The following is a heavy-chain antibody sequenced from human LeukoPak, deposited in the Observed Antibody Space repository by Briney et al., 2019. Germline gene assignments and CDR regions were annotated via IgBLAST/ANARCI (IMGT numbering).Heavy chain of an antibody. D-gene: IGHD6-13*01. CDR3: ALGAAAALGVDY. V-gene: IGHV4-39*07. Sequence: SETLSLTCTVSGGSIGSSSYYWGWIRQPPGKGLEWIGSIYYSGSTYYNPSLKSRVTISVDTSKNQFSLKLSSVTAADTAVYYCALGAAAALGVDYWCQGTLVTVSS. J-gene: IGHJ4*02. CDR1: GGSIGSSSYY. CDR2: IYYSGST.